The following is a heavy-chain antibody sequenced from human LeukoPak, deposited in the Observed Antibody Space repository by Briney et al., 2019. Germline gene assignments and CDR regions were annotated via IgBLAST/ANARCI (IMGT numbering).Heavy chain of an antibody. CDR2: IYASGST. J-gene: IGHJ6*03. CDR3: ARQGGYRGYMDV. CDR1: GGSISSYY. Sequence: SETLSLTCTASGGSISSYYWSWIRQSPGKGLAWIGYIYASGSTNYNPSLKSRVIISVDMSKNQFSLKLNSVTAADTAVYYCARQGGYRGYMDVWGKGTTVTVSS. D-gene: IGHD5-18*01. V-gene: IGHV4-4*09.